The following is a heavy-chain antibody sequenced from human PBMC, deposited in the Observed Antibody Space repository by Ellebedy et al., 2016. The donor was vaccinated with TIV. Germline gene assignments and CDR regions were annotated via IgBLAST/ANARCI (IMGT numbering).Heavy chain of an antibody. V-gene: IGHV4-39*01. CDR3: ARWFGELLYVRWFDP. D-gene: IGHD3-10*01. CDR1: GGSISSSSYY. CDR2: IYYSGNT. Sequence: SETLSLTCTVSGGSISSSSYYWGWIRQPPGKGLEWIGNIYYSGNTYYNPTLNSRVTMSVDTSNNQFSLRLSSVTAADTAVYYCARWFGELLYVRWFDPWGQGTLVTVSS. J-gene: IGHJ5*02.